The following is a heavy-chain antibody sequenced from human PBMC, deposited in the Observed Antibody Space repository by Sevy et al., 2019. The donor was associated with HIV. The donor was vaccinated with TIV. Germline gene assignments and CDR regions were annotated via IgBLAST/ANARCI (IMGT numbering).Heavy chain of an antibody. V-gene: IGHV4-59*11. CDR3: ARGGALTYYDTTGFQNYFDS. Sequence: SETLSLTCAISGGSISGHYWGWIRQPPGKGLEWIAYIYDSGSSNYNPSLSGRVTISVDTSKNQFSPRLSSVTAADTAVYYCARGGALTYYDTTGFQNYFDSWGPGTLVTVSS. J-gene: IGHJ4*01. CDR1: GGSISGHY. CDR2: IYDSGSS. D-gene: IGHD3-22*01.